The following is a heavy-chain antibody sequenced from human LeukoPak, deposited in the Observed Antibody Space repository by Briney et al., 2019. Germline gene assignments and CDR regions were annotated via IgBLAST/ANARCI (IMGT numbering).Heavy chain of an antibody. CDR2: IYYSGST. CDR3: ARRNSVYYDFWSGHPDFDY. D-gene: IGHD3-3*01. V-gene: IGHV4-39*01. J-gene: IGHJ4*02. CDR1: GGSISSSSYY. Sequence: PSETLSLTCTVSGGSISSSSYYWGWIRQPPGKGLEWIGSIYYSGSTYYNPSLKSRVTISVDTSKNQFSLKLSSVTAADTAVYYCARRNSVYYDFWSGHPDFDYWGQGTLVTVSS.